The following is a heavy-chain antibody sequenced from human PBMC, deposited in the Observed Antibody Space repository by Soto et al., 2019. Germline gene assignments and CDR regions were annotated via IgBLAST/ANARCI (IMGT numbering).Heavy chain of an antibody. CDR2: IIPIFGTA. V-gene: IGHV1-69*06. CDR3: ASGGQRITMFGVVPIMPHY. D-gene: IGHD3-3*01. J-gene: IGHJ4*02. CDR1: GGTFSSYA. Sequence: SVKVSCKASGGTFSSYAIRWVRQAPGQGLEWMGGIIPIFGTANYAQKFQGRVTITADKSTSTAYMELRRLRSEDKAVYYCASGGQRITMFGVVPIMPHYWGQGTLVTVSS.